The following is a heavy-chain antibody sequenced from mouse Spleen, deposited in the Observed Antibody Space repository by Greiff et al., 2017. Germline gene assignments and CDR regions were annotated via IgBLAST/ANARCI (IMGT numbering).Heavy chain of an antibody. J-gene: IGHJ2*01. Sequence: EVKLMESGGGLVKPGGSLKLSCAASGFTFSSYAMSWVRQTPEKRLEWVATISDGGSYTYYPDNVKGRFTISRDNAKNNLYLQMSHLKSEDTAMYYCARDQIYYYGIDYWGQGTTLTVSS. D-gene: IGHD1-1*01. CDR1: GFTFSSYA. V-gene: IGHV5-4*01. CDR3: ARDQIYYYGIDY. CDR2: ISDGGSYT.